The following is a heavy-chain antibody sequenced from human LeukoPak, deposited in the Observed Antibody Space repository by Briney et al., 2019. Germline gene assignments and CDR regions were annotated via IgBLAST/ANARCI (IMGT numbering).Heavy chain of an antibody. J-gene: IGHJ5*02. CDR3: ARDRDGGSSFWFDP. CDR1: DFIFSNYV. Sequence: PGGSLRLSCAASDFIFSNYVMHWIRQAPGKGLEWVAAILPDGAEKQYINSVMGRFTISRDNSKNMFYVQMNSLRLDDTAVYYCARDRDGGSSFWFDPWGQGTLVTVSS. CDR2: ILPDGAEK. V-gene: IGHV3-30*03. D-gene: IGHD4-23*01.